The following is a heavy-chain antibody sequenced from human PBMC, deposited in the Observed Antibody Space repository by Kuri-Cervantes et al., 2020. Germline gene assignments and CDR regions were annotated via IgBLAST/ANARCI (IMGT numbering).Heavy chain of an antibody. V-gene: IGHV1-18*01. D-gene: IGHD4-17*01. CDR3: ARAVATYGDYRRNFDY. Sequence: ASVKVSCKASGYTFTSYGISWVRQAPGQGLEWMGRISAYNGNTNYAQKLQGRVTMTTDTSTSTAYMELRSLSSDDTAVYYCARAVATYGDYRRNFDYWGQGALVTVSS. CDR2: ISAYNGNT. J-gene: IGHJ4*02. CDR1: GYTFTSYG.